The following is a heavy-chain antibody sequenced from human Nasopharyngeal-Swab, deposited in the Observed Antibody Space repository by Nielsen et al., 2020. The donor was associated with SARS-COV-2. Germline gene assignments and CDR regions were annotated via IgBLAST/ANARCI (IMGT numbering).Heavy chain of an antibody. CDR2: INWIGGSA. CDR3: ARQTIYSFGWFDS. V-gene: IGHV3-20*01. CDR1: GFTFSSYS. D-gene: IGHD3-3*01. Sequence: GGSLRLSCAASGFTFSSYSMNWVRQVPGKGLEWVANINWIGGSADYSDAVKGRFTISRDNAKNSLYLQMNSLRAEDTAIYHCARQTIYSFGWFDSWGQGNLVTVSS. J-gene: IGHJ5*01.